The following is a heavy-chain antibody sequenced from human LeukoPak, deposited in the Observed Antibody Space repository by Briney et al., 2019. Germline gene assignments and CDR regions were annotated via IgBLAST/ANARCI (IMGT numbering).Heavy chain of an antibody. Sequence: SETLSLTCTVSGDSLGSYFWSWVRQSPGKGLEWIGHIYHSGSTNYNPSLKSRVTISIDTSKNQFSLKLTSVTSADTAVYYCARDGPAYTSRWYDYYYGLDVWGQGTTVTVSS. J-gene: IGHJ6*02. D-gene: IGHD2-2*01. CDR2: IYHSGST. V-gene: IGHV4-59*01. CDR3: ARDGPAYTSRWYDYYYGLDV. CDR1: GDSLGSYF.